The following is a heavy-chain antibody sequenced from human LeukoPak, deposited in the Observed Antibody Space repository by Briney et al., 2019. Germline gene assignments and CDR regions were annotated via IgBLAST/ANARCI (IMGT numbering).Heavy chain of an antibody. D-gene: IGHD5-12*01. CDR3: ARENEWLRSYYFDY. J-gene: IGHJ4*02. CDR1: GFTFSSTW. Sequence: GGSLRLSCTASGFTFSSTWMHWVRQAPGKGLVWVSRINSDGSSTIYADSVKGRFTISRDNAKNTLYLQMNSLRAEDTAVYYCARENEWLRSYYFDYWGQGTLVTVSS. V-gene: IGHV3-74*01. CDR2: INSDGSST.